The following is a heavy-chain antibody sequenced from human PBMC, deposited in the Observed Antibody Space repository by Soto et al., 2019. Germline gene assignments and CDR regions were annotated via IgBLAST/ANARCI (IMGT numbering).Heavy chain of an antibody. V-gene: IGHV5-51*01. J-gene: IGHJ6*02. CDR3: ARHSRYDILTGSYYYGMDV. Sequence: GESLKISCKGSGYSFTSYWIGWVRQMPGKGLEWMGIIYPGDSDTRYSPSFQGQVTISADKSISTAYLQWSSLKASDTAMYYCARHSRYDILTGSYYYGMDVWGQGTTVTVSS. D-gene: IGHD3-9*01. CDR1: GYSFTSYW. CDR2: IYPGDSDT.